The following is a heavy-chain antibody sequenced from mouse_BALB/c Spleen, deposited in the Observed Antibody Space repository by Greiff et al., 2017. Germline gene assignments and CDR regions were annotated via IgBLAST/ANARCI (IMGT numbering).Heavy chain of an antibody. Sequence: VQRVESGPGLVAPSQSLSITCTVSGFSLTSYGVHWVRQPPGKGLEWLGVIWAGGSTNYNSALMSRLSISKDNSKSQVFLKMNSLQTDDTAMYYCATRGTTATDWFAYWGQGTLVTVSA. CDR1: GFSLTSYG. CDR2: IWAGGST. J-gene: IGHJ3*01. V-gene: IGHV2-9*02. D-gene: IGHD1-2*01. CDR3: ATRGTTATDWFAY.